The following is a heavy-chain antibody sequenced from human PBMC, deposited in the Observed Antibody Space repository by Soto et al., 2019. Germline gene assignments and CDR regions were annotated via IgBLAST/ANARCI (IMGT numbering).Heavy chain of an antibody. CDR2: IRNKPNNYAT. D-gene: IGHD1-1*01. J-gene: IGHJ4*02. Sequence: GSLRLSCAASGFPFSDSALHWVRHSSGKGLEWVGRIRNKPNNYATSYAASVKGRFTISRDESKNTAYLQMNSLKSEDSAVYYCSRVGSTTYPFDSWGQGVLVTVSS. CDR3: SRVGSTTYPFDS. CDR1: GFPFSDSA. V-gene: IGHV3-73*01.